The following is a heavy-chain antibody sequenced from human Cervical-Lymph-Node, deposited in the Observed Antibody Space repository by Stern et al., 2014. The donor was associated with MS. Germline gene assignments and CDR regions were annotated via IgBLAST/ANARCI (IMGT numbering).Heavy chain of an antibody. CDR1: GYTFNSYY. D-gene: IGHD6-19*01. J-gene: IGHJ6*02. V-gene: IGHV1-46*02. CDR3: AREVAGHRLGMMDV. Sequence: VHLVESGAEVKKPGASVKVSCKASGYTFNSYYMHWVRQAPGQGLECMGTINPSGGSTSYAQKFQGRVTMTRDTSTSTVYMELSSLRSEDTAVYYCAREVAGHRLGMMDVWGQGTTVTVSS. CDR2: INPSGGST.